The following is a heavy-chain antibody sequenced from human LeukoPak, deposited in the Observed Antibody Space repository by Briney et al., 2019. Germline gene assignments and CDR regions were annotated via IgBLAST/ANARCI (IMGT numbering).Heavy chain of an antibody. CDR3: ASQDILTGYYHFDY. CDR1: GFTFSSYA. Sequence: GGSLRLACAASGFTFSSYAMSWVRQAPGKGLEWVSAISGSGGSTYYADSVKGRFTISRDNSKNTLYLQMNSLRAEDTAVYYCASQDILTGYYHFDYWGQGTLVTVSS. D-gene: IGHD3-9*01. J-gene: IGHJ4*02. V-gene: IGHV3-23*01. CDR2: ISGSGGST.